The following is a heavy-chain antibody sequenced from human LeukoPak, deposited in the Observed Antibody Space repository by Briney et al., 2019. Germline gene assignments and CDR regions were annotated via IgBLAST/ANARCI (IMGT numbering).Heavy chain of an antibody. J-gene: IGHJ4*02. D-gene: IGHD6-13*01. CDR1: GFSFSSYA. Sequence: GGSLRLSCAASGFSFSSYAMTWVRQAPGKGLEWVSAISGSGGSTYYADSVKGRFTISRDNSKNTLYLQMNSLRAEDTAVYYCAKGALGLGKYSSPGYWGQGTLVTVSS. CDR3: AKGALGLGKYSSPGY. V-gene: IGHV3-23*01. CDR2: ISGSGGST.